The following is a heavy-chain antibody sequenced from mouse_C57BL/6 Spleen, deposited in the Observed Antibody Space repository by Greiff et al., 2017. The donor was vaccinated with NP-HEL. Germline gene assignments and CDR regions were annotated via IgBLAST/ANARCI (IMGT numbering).Heavy chain of an antibody. V-gene: IGHV5-15*01. Sequence: DVKLVESGGGLVQPGGSLKLSCAASGFTFSDYGMAWVRQAPRKGPEWVAFISNLAYSIYYADTVTGRFTISRENAKNTLYLEMSSLRSEDTAMYYCARHGGYLPYAMDYWGQGTSVTVSS. CDR1: GFTFSDYG. CDR2: ISNLAYSI. J-gene: IGHJ4*01. CDR3: ARHGGYLPYAMDY.